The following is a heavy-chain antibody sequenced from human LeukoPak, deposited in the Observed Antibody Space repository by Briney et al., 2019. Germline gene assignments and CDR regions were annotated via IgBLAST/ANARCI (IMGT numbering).Heavy chain of an antibody. CDR2: VIPLFNTP. Sequence: ASVKVSCKASGDISNNYVITWVRQAPGQGLEWIGGVIPLFNTPNYAQRFQGRVTITTDQSTHTSYMELRSLRSEDTAVYYCARVDRNHFYIDVWGRGTTVTVSS. V-gene: IGHV1-69*05. CDR1: GDISNNYV. D-gene: IGHD3-10*01. CDR3: ARVDRNHFYIDV. J-gene: IGHJ6*03.